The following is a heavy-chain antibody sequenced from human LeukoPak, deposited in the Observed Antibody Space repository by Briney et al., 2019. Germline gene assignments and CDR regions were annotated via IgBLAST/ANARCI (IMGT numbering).Heavy chain of an antibody. CDR1: GFSLSTSAVG. J-gene: IGHJ4*02. D-gene: IGHD3-10*01. V-gene: IGHV2-5*02. Sequence: SGPTLVKPTQTLTLTCTFSGFSLSTSAVGVGWIRQPPGKALEWLALIYWDDDKRYSPPLKSRLTITKDTSKNQVVLIMTNMDTVDTATYYCAHHYGLGSYFDYWGQGTLVTVSS. CDR3: AHHYGLGSYFDY. CDR2: IYWDDDK.